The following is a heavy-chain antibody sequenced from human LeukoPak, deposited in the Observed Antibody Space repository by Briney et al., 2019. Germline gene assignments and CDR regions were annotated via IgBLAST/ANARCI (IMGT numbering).Heavy chain of an antibody. Sequence: GASVKVSCKASGYTFTGYYMHWVRQAPGQGLEWMAWINPNSGGTNYAQKFQGRVTMTRDTSISTAYMELSRLRSDDTAVYYCAREKQQLVPYYGMDVWGQGTTVTVSS. CDR3: AREKQQLVPYYGMDV. D-gene: IGHD6-13*01. J-gene: IGHJ6*02. V-gene: IGHV1-2*02. CDR2: INPNSGGT. CDR1: GYTFTGYY.